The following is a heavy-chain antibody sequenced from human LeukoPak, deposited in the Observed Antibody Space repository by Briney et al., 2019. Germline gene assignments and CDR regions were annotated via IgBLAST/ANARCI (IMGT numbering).Heavy chain of an antibody. CDR1: GFTFSSYG. V-gene: IGHV3-30*18. Sequence: PGGSLRLSCAASGFTFSSYGMHWVRQAPGKGLEWVAVISYDGSNKYYADSVKGRFTISRDNSKNTLYLQMNSLRAEDTAVYYWAKEGEWVVVAESAFDIWGQGTMVTVSS. J-gene: IGHJ3*02. CDR2: ISYDGSNK. D-gene: IGHD2-15*01. CDR3: AKEGEWVVVAESAFDI.